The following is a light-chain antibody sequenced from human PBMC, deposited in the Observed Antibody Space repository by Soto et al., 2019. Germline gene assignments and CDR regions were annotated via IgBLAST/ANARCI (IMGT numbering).Light chain of an antibody. CDR2: GAS. V-gene: IGKV3-15*01. CDR3: HQYNNWPS. J-gene: IGKJ5*01. Sequence: EIVLTQSPATLSLSPGERAALSCRASQSVSSYLAWYQQKPGQAPRLLIYGASTRATGIPARFSGSGSGTEFTLAISSLQSEDFAFYYCHQYNNWPSFGQGTRLEIK. CDR1: QSVSSY.